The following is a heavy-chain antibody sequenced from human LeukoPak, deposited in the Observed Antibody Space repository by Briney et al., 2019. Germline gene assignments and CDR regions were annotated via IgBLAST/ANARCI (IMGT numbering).Heavy chain of an antibody. CDR2: ISYDGSNK. CDR3: AKGKKGSGWYGRLGSFDY. J-gene: IGHJ4*02. D-gene: IGHD6-19*01. Sequence: GGSLRLSCAASGFTFSSYGMHWVRQAPGKGLEWVAVISYDGSNKYYADSVKGRFTISRDNSKNTLYLQMNSLRAEDTAVYYCAKGKKGSGWYGRLGSFDYWGQGTLVTVSS. CDR1: GFTFSSYG. V-gene: IGHV3-30*18.